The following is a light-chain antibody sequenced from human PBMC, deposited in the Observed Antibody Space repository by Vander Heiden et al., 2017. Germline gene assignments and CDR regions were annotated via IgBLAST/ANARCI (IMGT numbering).Light chain of an antibody. CDR2: DAS. J-gene: IGKJ2*01. V-gene: IGKV3-11*01. Sequence: DIVLTYSPATLSLSPGERATLSCRASQSVSSYLAWYQQKPGQAPGLLIYDASNRATGIPARFSGSGSGTGFTLTISSLGPEDFAVYYCQQLSDWHPSSTFGQGTKLEIK. CDR3: QQLSDWHPSST. CDR1: QSVSSY.